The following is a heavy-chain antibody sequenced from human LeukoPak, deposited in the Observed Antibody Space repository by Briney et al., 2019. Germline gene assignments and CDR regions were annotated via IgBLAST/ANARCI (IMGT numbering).Heavy chain of an antibody. V-gene: IGHV3-66*01. Sequence: QTGGSLRLSCAASGFTVSSNYMSWVRQAPGKGLEWVSVIYSGGSTYYADSVKGRFTISRDNSKNTLYLQMNSLRAEDTAVYYCAKDERYCSGGSCYSGVFDYWGQGTLVTVSS. D-gene: IGHD2-15*01. CDR3: AKDERYCSGGSCYSGVFDY. J-gene: IGHJ4*02. CDR2: IYSGGST. CDR1: GFTVSSNY.